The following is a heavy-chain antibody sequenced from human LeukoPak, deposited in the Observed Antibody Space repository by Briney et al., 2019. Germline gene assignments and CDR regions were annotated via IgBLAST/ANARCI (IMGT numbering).Heavy chain of an antibody. CDR2: ISSSGSTI. CDR1: GFTFSDYY. Sequence: GGSLRLSCAASGFTFSDYYMSWIRQAPGKGLEWVSYISSSGSTIYYADSVKGRFTISRDNAKNSLYLQMNSVRAEDTAVYYCAKDPHYYYYGLDVWGQGTTVTVSS. V-gene: IGHV3-11*01. J-gene: IGHJ6*02. CDR3: AKDPHYYYYGLDV.